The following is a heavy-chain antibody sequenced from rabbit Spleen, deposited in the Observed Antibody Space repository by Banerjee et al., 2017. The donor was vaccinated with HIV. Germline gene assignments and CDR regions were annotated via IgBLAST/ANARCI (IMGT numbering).Heavy chain of an antibody. CDR3: VRARPYPFVL. CDR2: IDPIFGVS. J-gene: IGHJ3*01. CDR1: GFDISKYG. D-gene: IGHD1-1*01. V-gene: IGHV1S7*01. Sequence: QSLEESGGGLVQPGGSLKLSCTVSGFDISKYGVTWVRQAPGKGLEWIGYIDPIFGVSYYATWVNGRFTISSHDAQNTLYLQLNSLTVADTATYFCVRARPYPFVLWGQGTLVTVS.